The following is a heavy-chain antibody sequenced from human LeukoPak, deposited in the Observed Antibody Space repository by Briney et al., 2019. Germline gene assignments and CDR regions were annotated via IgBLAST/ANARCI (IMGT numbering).Heavy chain of an antibody. CDR2: IWFDGTNK. CDR3: ARGGYDLWSGYWIDY. CDR1: GFTLSSYG. Sequence: GGSLRLSCAASGFTLSSYGMHWVRQAPGKGLEWVAVIWFDGTNKYYRDSVKGRFTISRDNSKNTLYLQMNRLRAEDTAVYYCARGGYDLWSGYWIDYWGQGTLVTVSS. J-gene: IGHJ4*02. V-gene: IGHV3-33*01. D-gene: IGHD3-3*01.